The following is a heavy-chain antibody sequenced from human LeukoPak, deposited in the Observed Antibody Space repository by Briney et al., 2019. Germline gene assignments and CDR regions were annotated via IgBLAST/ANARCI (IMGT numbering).Heavy chain of an antibody. Sequence: SVKVSCMASGGTFSSYAISWVRQAPGQGLEWMGGIIPIFGTANYAQKFQGRVTITADESTSTAYMELSSLRSEDTAVYYCARDAPGRDILTGYLDYWGQGTLVTVSS. J-gene: IGHJ4*02. CDR1: GGTFSSYA. D-gene: IGHD3-9*01. V-gene: IGHV1-69*13. CDR2: IIPIFGTA. CDR3: ARDAPGRDILTGYLDY.